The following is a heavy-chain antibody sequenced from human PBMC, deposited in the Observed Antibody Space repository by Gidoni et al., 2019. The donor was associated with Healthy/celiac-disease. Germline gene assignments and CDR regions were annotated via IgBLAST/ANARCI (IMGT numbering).Heavy chain of an antibody. Sequence: QVQLQESGPGLVNPSETLSLTCTVSGGSISSYYWRWIRQPAGKGLEWIGRIYTSGSNNYNPSLKSRVTMSVDTSKNQFSRKLSSVAAADTAMYYCARDAYGDKRPDYWGQGTLVTVSS. CDR1: GGSISSYY. D-gene: IGHD4-17*01. CDR2: IYTSGSN. CDR3: ARDAYGDKRPDY. J-gene: IGHJ4*02. V-gene: IGHV4-4*07.